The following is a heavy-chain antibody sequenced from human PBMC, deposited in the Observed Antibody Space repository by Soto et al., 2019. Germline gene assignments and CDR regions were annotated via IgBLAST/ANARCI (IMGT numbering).Heavy chain of an antibody. D-gene: IGHD5-18*01. CDR3: AREVETAMVKWRDAFDI. J-gene: IGHJ3*02. V-gene: IGHV1-69*06. Sequence: QVQLVQSGAEVKKPGSSVKVSCKAAGGTFSKYAISWVRQAPGQGLEWMGGIIPIFGTPNYAPKFQGRVPIIADKFTSTAYMELSSLRSEDTAMYYCAREVETAMVKWRDAFDIWCQGTMVTVSS. CDR2: IIPIFGTP. CDR1: GGTFSKYA.